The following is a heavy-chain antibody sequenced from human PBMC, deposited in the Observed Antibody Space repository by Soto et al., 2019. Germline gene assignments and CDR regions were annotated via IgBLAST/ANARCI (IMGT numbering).Heavy chain of an antibody. CDR1: GGSIRDYY. CDR2: IYYTGTT. CDR3: ARLGGYYQAFDS. D-gene: IGHD3-22*01. J-gene: IGHJ4*02. Sequence: SETLSLTCTVSGGSIRDYYWGWIRQSPGKGLEWIGYIYYTGTTKYNPSLKSRFTISVDSSKNQFSLKLDSVTAADTAVYYCARLGGYYQAFDSWGQGTLVTVSS. V-gene: IGHV4-59*08.